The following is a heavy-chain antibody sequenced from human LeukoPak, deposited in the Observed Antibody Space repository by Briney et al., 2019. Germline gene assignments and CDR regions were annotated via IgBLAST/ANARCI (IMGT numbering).Heavy chain of an antibody. J-gene: IGHJ6*03. CDR3: ASNRKPRGYTAAPDLHYYYYYMDV. V-gene: IGHV3-48*01. Sequence: GGSLRLSCAASGCTFSSYSMNWVRQAPGKGLEWVAYISSSSTIYYADSVKGRFTISRDNAKNSLYLQMNRLRAEDTAVYYCASNRKPRGYTAAPDLHYYYYYMDVWGKGTTVTVSS. D-gene: IGHD3-22*01. CDR1: GCTFSSYS. CDR2: ISSSSTI.